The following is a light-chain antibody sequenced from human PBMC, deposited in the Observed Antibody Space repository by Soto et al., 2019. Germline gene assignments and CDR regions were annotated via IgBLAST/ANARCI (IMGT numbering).Light chain of an antibody. J-gene: IGLJ1*01. Sequence: QSVLTQAASVSGSPGQSITISCTGTSSDVGSYNLVSWYQQHPGKAPKLMIYEVSKRPSGVSNRFSGSKSGNTASLTISGLQAEDEAEYYCCSYAGSRTYVFGNGIKVPGL. CDR1: SSDVGSYNL. V-gene: IGLV2-23*02. CDR3: CSYAGSRTYV. CDR2: EVS.